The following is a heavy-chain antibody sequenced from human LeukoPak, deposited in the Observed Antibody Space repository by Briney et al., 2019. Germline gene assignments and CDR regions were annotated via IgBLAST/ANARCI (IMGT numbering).Heavy chain of an antibody. CDR3: ARDGGIVVVPAARYCYYYGMDV. D-gene: IGHD2-2*01. CDR1: GGSFSGYY. Sequence: SETLSLTCAVYGGSFSGYYWSWIRQPPGKGLEWIGEINHSGSTNYNPSLKSRVTISVDTSKNQFSLKLSSVTAADTAVYYCARDGGIVVVPAARYCYYYGMDVWGQGTTVTVSS. V-gene: IGHV4-34*01. J-gene: IGHJ6*02. CDR2: INHSGST.